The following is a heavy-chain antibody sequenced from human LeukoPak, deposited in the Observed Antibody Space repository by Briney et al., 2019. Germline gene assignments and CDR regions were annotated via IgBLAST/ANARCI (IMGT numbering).Heavy chain of an antibody. CDR2: IRYDGSNK. CDR3: AKDSNDFWSGYYPAGYFDY. D-gene: IGHD3-3*01. CDR1: GFTFSTYG. J-gene: IGHJ4*02. V-gene: IGHV3-30*02. Sequence: GGSLRLSCAASGFTFSTYGMHWVRQAPGKGLEWVAFIRYDGSNKYYADSVKGRFTISRDNSKNTLYLQMNSLRAEDTAVYYCAKDSNDFWSGYYPAGYFDYWGQGTLVTVSS.